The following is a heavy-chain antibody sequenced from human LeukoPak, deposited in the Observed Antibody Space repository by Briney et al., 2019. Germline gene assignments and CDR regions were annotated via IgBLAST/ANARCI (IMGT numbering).Heavy chain of an antibody. V-gene: IGHV3-11*05. CDR3: ARGDYGGDYFGY. D-gene: IGHD4-23*01. CDR1: GFTFSDHY. Sequence: GGSLRLSCEVSGFTFSDHYMSWIRQAPGKRLEWVSYISSGSTYTNYADSVEGRFTISRDNAKNSLYLQMNSLRAEDTAVYYCARGDYGGDYFGYWGQGTLVTVSS. CDR2: ISSGSTYT. J-gene: IGHJ4*02.